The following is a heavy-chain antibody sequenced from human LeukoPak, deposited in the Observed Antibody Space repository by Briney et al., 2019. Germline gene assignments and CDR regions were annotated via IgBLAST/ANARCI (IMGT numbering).Heavy chain of an antibody. CDR1: GGSISSYY. V-gene: IGHV4-39*07. CDR2: IYYSGST. D-gene: IGHD5-18*01. CDR3: ARVSKSLTAMPDY. Sequence: SETLSLTCTVSGGSISSYYWGWIRQPPGKGLEWIGSIYYSGSTYYNPSLKSRVTISVDTSKNQFSLKLSSVTAADTAVYYCARVSKSLTAMPDYWGQGTLVTVSS. J-gene: IGHJ4*02.